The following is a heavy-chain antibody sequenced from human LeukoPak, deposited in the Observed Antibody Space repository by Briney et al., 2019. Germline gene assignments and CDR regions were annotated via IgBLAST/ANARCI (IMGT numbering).Heavy chain of an antibody. D-gene: IGHD2-15*01. CDR1: GGSISSNY. Sequence: SETLSLTCTVSGGSISSNYWSWIRQPPGKGLEWIGYIYYSGSTNYNPSLKSRVTISVDTSKNKFSLKLSSVTAADTAVYYCARKVGYCSGGSCYRYYYYYMDVWGKGTTVTVSS. V-gene: IGHV4-59*01. J-gene: IGHJ6*03. CDR3: ARKVGYCSGGSCYRYYYYYMDV. CDR2: IYYSGST.